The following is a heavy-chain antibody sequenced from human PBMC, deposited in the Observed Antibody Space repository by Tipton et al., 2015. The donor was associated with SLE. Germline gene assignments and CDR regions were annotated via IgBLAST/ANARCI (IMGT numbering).Heavy chain of an antibody. Sequence: LSLTCTVSGDALNSYSYYWGWIRQPAGKGLEWIGRVYITGETDYSPSLKSRVTISVDTSKNQFSLSLRSLTAADTAVYYCVRDTKGLQRGFDLWGQGTLVTVSS. V-gene: IGHV4-61*02. J-gene: IGHJ5*02. CDR1: GDALNSYSYY. CDR3: VRDTKGLQRGFDL. CDR2: VYITGET.